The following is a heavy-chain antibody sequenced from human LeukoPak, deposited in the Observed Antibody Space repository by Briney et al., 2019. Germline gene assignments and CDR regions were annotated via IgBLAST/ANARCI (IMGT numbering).Heavy chain of an antibody. J-gene: IGHJ6*02. Sequence: SVKVSCKASGGTFSSNAISWVRQAPGQGLEWMGGIIPIFGTANYAQKFQGRVTITADESTSTAYMELSSLRSEDTAVYYCARGEAPGTVFGGMAVWGQGTAVTVSS. V-gene: IGHV1-69*13. CDR1: GGTFSSNA. D-gene: IGHD3-16*01. CDR3: ARGEAPGTVFGGMAV. CDR2: IIPIFGTA.